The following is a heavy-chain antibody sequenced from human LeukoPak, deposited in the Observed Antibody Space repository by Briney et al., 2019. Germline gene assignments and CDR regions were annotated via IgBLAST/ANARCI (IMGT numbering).Heavy chain of an antibody. J-gene: IGHJ3*02. CDR2: IYTSGST. CDR1: GSISGYY. CDR3: ARQKCTSASCLTKNAFDI. Sequence: PSETLSLTCTVSGSISGYYWSWIRQPPGKGLEWIGYIYTSGSTNYNPSLESRVTISVDTSKNQFPLDLSSVTAADTAVYYCARQKCTSASCLTKNAFDIWGQGTMVTVSS. V-gene: IGHV4-4*09. D-gene: IGHD2-2*01.